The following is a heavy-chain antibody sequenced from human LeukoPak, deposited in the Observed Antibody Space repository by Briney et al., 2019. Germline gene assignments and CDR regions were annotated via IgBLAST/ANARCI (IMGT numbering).Heavy chain of an antibody. CDR3: ARGVFGSGSYYPSPFDY. D-gene: IGHD3-10*01. CDR1: GGTFSSYA. Sequence: SVKVSCKASGGTFSSYAISWVRQAPGQGLEWMGGIIPIFGTANYAQKFQGRVTITADESTSTAYMELSSLRSEDTAVYYCARGVFGSGSYYPSPFDYWGQGTLFTVSS. V-gene: IGHV1-69*01. J-gene: IGHJ4*02. CDR2: IIPIFGTA.